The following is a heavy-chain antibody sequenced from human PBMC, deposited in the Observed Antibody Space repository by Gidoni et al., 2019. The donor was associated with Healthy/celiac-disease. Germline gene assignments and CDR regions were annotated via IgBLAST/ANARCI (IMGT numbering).Heavy chain of an antibody. CDR2: IYYSGST. J-gene: IGHJ6*02. CDR1: GGSIRSSSYY. D-gene: IGHD3-10*01. CDR3: ARHPYMVRGVVYYYYGMDV. Sequence: QLQLQESGPGLVKPSETLSLTCTVSGGSIRSSSYYWGWIRQPPGKGLEWIGSIYYSGSTYYNPSLKSRVTISVDTSKNQFSLKLSSVTAADTAVYYCARHPYMVRGVVYYYYGMDVWGQGTTVTVSS. V-gene: IGHV4-39*01.